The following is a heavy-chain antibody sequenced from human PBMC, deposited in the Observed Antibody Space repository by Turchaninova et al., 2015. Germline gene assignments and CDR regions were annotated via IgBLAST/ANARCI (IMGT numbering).Heavy chain of an antibody. V-gene: IGHV3-48*03. Sequence: EVQLVESGGGLVQPGGSLRLSCAASGFTFSSFEMNWARQAPGRGLEWGSYIRSSGSTTXXADSXXGRXTXSIXNAKNXXYLXXXSLRAEDTXXYYCTRDLGXSSSXXWGQGXLVTVSS. CDR3: TRDLGXSSSXX. D-gene: IGHD2-2*01. CDR1: GFTFSSFE. CDR2: IRSSGSTT. J-gene: IGHJ4*02.